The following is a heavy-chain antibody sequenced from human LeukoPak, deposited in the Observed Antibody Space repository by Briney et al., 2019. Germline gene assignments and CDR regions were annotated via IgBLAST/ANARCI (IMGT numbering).Heavy chain of an antibody. CDR2: IKSKTDGGTT. CDR3: TTGESGSGQIAYGDYGAYFDY. CDR1: GFTFSNAW. J-gene: IGHJ4*02. D-gene: IGHD4-17*01. V-gene: IGHV3-15*01. Sequence: GGSLRLSCAASGFTFSNAWMSWVRQAPGKGPEWVGRIKSKTDGGTTDYAAPVKGRFTISRDDSKNTLYLQMNSLKTEDTAVYYCTTGESGSGQIAYGDYGAYFDYWGQGTLVTVSS.